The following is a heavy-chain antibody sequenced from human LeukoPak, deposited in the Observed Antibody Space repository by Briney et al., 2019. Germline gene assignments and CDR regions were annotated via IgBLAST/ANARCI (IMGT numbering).Heavy chain of an antibody. Sequence: GGSLRLSCAASGFTFSSYAMSWVRQAPGKGLEWVSSISGTGGSTYYADSVKGRFTISRDNSKNTLYLQMNSLRAEDTAVYYCAKAFQYSGWSDAFDIWGQGTMVTVSS. CDR3: AKAFQYSGWSDAFDI. CDR1: GFTFSSYA. D-gene: IGHD5-12*01. J-gene: IGHJ3*02. V-gene: IGHV3-23*01. CDR2: ISGTGGST.